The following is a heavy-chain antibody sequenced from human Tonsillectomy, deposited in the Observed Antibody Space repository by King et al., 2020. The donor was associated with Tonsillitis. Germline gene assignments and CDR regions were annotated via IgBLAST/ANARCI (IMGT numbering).Heavy chain of an antibody. J-gene: IGHJ4*02. CDR2: TKSKPYGGAA. CDR3: AREKFYYGSGYFDY. V-gene: IGHV3-49*05. CDR1: GFTFGDYA. D-gene: IGHD3-10*01. Sequence: VQLVESGGGLVKPGRSLRLSCTASGFTFGDYAMSWLRQAPGKGLEWVGFTKSKPYGGAAEYAASEKGRFTISRDDSKSIAYLQMDRLKTEDTAVYYCAREKFYYGSGYFDYGGQGTLVTVSS.